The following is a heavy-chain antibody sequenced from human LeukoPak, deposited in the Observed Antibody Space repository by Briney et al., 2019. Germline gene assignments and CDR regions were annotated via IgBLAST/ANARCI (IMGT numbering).Heavy chain of an antibody. J-gene: IGHJ5*02. Sequence: GGSLRLSCAASGFTFDDYAMHWVRQAPGKGLEWVSGISRNSGSIGYADSVKGRFTISRDNAKNSLCLQMNSLRAEDTALYYCAKGNNEEYYYDSSGYRDWFDPWGQGTLVTVSS. CDR2: ISRNSGSI. CDR3: AKGNNEEYYYDSSGYRDWFDP. D-gene: IGHD3-22*01. V-gene: IGHV3-9*01. CDR1: GFTFDDYA.